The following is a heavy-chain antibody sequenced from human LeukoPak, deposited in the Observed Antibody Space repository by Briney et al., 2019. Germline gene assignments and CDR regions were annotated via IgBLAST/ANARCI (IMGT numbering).Heavy chain of an antibody. D-gene: IGHD6-19*01. CDR3: ARGRMYSSGWSYHYYYYMDV. J-gene: IGHJ6*03. V-gene: IGHV4-34*01. CDR2: INHSGST. CDR1: GGSFSGYY. Sequence: SETLSLTCAVYGGSFSGYYWSWIRQPPGKGLEWIGEINHSGSTNYNPSLKSRVTISVDTSKNQFSLKLSSVTAADTAVYYCARGRMYSSGWSYHYYYYMDVWGKGTTVTVSS.